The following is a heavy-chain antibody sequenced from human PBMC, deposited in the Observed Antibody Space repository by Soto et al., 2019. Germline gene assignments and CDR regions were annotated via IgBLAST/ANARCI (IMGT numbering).Heavy chain of an antibody. CDR1: GYTFTSYG. CDR3: ARSGSYYPARNWFGH. V-gene: IGHV1-18*01. J-gene: IGHJ5*02. D-gene: IGHD3-10*01. CDR2: ISGFNDDT. Sequence: QVQLVQSGAEMKNPGASVKVSCKASGYTFTSYGISWVRQAPGQGLEWMGWISGFNDDTNHAQKLQGRVTMTKDTSTSTAYMELRSLKSDDTAVYYCARSGSYYPARNWFGHWGQGTLVTVSS.